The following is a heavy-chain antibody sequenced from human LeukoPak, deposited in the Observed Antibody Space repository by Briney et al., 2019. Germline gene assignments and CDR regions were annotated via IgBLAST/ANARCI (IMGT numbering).Heavy chain of an antibody. CDR3: ARDLGHSGYDLYDY. V-gene: IGHV3-7*01. CDR2: MKQDGSEK. CDR1: GITFSGYW. Sequence: GGSLRLSCAASGITFSGYWMSWVRQAPGEGLGWVANMKQDGSEKYYVDSVKGRFTSYRDNAKNSLYLQMNSLRAEDTAVYYCARDLGHSGYDLYDYWGQGTLVTVSS. D-gene: IGHD5-12*01. J-gene: IGHJ4*02.